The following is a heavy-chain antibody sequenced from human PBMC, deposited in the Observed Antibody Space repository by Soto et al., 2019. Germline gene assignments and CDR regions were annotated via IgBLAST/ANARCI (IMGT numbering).Heavy chain of an antibody. Sequence: SETLSLTCAVSGGSISSEYFHWTWIRQSPGKGLEWIGYIHYTGSIMYNPSFKSRLTMAVDTTKNQFSLQLTSVTAADTAVYFCARGLEGSDRYYYGMDVWGQGTTVTVSS. V-gene: IGHV4-30-4*08. CDR3: ARGLEGSDRYYYGMDV. J-gene: IGHJ6*02. CDR1: GGSISSEYFH. CDR2: IHYTGSI. D-gene: IGHD2-15*01.